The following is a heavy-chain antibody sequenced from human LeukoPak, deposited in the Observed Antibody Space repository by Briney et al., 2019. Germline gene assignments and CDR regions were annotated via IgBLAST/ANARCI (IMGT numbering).Heavy chain of an antibody. V-gene: IGHV1-2*06. CDR3: ARGRGRGYSYGYFDY. CDR1: GYTFTGYY. J-gene: IGHJ4*02. Sequence: ASVKVSCKASGYTFTGYYMHWVRQAPGQGLEWMGRINPNSGGTNYAQMFQGRVTMTRDTSISTAYMELSRLRSDDTAVYYCARGRGRGYSYGYFDYWGQGTLVTVSS. CDR2: INPNSGGT. D-gene: IGHD5-18*01.